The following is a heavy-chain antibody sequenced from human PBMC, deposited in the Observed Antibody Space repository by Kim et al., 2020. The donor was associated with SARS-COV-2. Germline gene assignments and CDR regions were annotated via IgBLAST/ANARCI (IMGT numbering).Heavy chain of an antibody. J-gene: IGHJ4*02. D-gene: IGHD3-10*01. CDR3: ARDHTVRGVTTYFDY. V-gene: IGHV1-46*01. Sequence: QKVQGRATMHRDTSTSTVYMGLSSLRSEDTAVYYCARDHTVRGVTTYFDYWGQGTLVTVSS.